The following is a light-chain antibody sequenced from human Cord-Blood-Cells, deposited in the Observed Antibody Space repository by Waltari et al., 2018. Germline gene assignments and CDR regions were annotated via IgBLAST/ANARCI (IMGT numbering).Light chain of an antibody. J-gene: IGLJ3*02. CDR2: DVS. CDR1: SSDVGGYNY. Sequence: QSALTQPASVSGSPGQSITISCTGTSSDVGGYNYVSWYQQHPGKAPKLMIYDVSKRPSGVSNRFSGSKSGNTASLTISGLQAEDEADYYCSSYTSSSTWVFGGGTMLTVL. V-gene: IGLV2-14*01. CDR3: SSYTSSSTWV.